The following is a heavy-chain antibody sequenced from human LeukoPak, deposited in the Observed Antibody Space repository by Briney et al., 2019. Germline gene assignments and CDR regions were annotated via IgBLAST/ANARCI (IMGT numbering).Heavy chain of an antibody. V-gene: IGHV3-66*01. D-gene: IGHD3-16*02. CDR2: IYSGGST. Sequence: GGSLRLSCAASGFTVSSNYMSWVRQAPGKGLEWVSVIYSGGSTYYADSVKGRFTISRDNSKNTLYLQINSLRAEDTAVCYCARESADDYVWGSYRSYGLDYWGQGTLVTVSS. CDR1: GFTVSSNY. J-gene: IGHJ4*02. CDR3: ARESADDYVWGSYRSYGLDY.